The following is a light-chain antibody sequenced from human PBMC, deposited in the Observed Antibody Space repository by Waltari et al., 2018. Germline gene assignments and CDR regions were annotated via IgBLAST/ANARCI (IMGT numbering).Light chain of an antibody. CDR2: DAS. V-gene: IGKV3-11*01. CDR1: QSVSAF. J-gene: IGKJ3*01. Sequence: EIVLTQSPATLSLSPGERATLSCRASQSVSAFLAWYQQKPGQAPRLLIYDASNRATGIPARFSGSGSGTDFTLTISSLEPEDFAVYYCQQRSNWPLTFGPGTKVEIK. CDR3: QQRSNWPLT.